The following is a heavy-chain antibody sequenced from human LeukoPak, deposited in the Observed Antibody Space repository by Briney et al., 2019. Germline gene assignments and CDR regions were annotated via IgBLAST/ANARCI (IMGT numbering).Heavy chain of an antibody. CDR2: ISGSGGST. CDR1: GFTFSSYA. CDR3: AKEIIGSSSWYSPAFDV. Sequence: PGASLRLSCAASGFTFSSYAMSWVRQAPGKGLEWVSAISGSGGSTYYADSVKGRFTISRDNSKNTLYLQMNSLRAEDTAVYYCAKEIIGSSSWYSPAFDVCGQGTMVTVSS. D-gene: IGHD6-13*01. J-gene: IGHJ3*01. V-gene: IGHV3-23*01.